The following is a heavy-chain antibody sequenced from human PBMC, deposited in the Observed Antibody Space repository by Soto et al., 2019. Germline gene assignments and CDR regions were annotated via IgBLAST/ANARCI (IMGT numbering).Heavy chain of an antibody. Sequence: QVQLVESGGGVVQPGRSLRLSCAASGFTFSSYAMHWVRQAPGKGLEWVAVISYDGSNKYYADSVKGRFTSSRENSKNTLYLQINSRRAEDTSVYYCARDRSSGSGYYLNWFDPWGQGTLVTVSS. CDR2: ISYDGSNK. CDR1: GFTFSSYA. V-gene: IGHV3-30*14. J-gene: IGHJ5*02. D-gene: IGHD3-22*01. CDR3: ARDRSSGSGYYLNWFDP.